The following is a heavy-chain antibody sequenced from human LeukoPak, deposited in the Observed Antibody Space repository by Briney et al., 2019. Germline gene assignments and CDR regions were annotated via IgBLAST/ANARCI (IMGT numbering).Heavy chain of an antibody. CDR3: ARDLHYDFWSGYSNWFDP. CDR2: ISAYNGNT. Sequence: ASVKVSCKASGYTFTSYGISWVRQAPGQGLEWMGWISAYNGNTNYAQKLQGRVTMTADTSTSTAYMELRSLRSDGTAVYYCARDLHYDFWSGYSNWFDPWGRGTLVTVSS. J-gene: IGHJ5*02. D-gene: IGHD3-3*01. CDR1: GYTFTSYG. V-gene: IGHV1-18*01.